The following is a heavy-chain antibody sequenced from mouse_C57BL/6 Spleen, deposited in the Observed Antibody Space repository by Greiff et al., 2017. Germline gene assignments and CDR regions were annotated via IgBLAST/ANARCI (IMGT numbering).Heavy chain of an antibody. D-gene: IGHD1-1*01. CDR3: ARVGGGSSYGYFDV. CDR2: ISDGGSYT. Sequence: DVKLVESGGGLVKPGGSLKLSCAASGFTFSSYAMSWVRQTPEKRLEWVATISDGGSYTYYPDNVKGRFTISRDNAKNNLYMQMSHLKSEETAMYYCARVGGGSSYGYFDVWGTGTTVTVSS. CDR1: GFTFSSYA. J-gene: IGHJ1*03. V-gene: IGHV5-4*03.